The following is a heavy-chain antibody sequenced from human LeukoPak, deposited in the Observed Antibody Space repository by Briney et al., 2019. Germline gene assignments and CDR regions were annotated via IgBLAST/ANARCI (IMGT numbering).Heavy chain of an antibody. V-gene: IGHV4-61*02. D-gene: IGHD5-12*01. J-gene: IGHJ4*02. CDR1: GGSISSASYY. Sequence: SQTLSLACTVSGGSISSASYYWSWIRQPAGKGLEWIGRIYTSGSTNYNPSLKSRVTISVDTSKNQFSLKLSSVTAADTAVYYCARDRGGYQSFDYWGQGTLVTVSS. CDR2: IYTSGST. CDR3: ARDRGGYQSFDY.